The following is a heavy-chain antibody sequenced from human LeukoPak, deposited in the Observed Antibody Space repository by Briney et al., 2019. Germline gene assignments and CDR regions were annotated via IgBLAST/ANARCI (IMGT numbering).Heavy chain of an antibody. CDR1: GGSISSYY. CDR2: IYYSGST. CDR3: ARGPPVTTEY. J-gene: IGHJ4*02. D-gene: IGHD4-17*01. V-gene: IGHV4-59*01. Sequence: PSEILSLTCTVSGGSISSYYWSWIRQPPGKGLEWIGYIYYSGSTNYNPSLKSRVTISVDTSKNQFSLKLSSVTAADTAVYYCARGPPVTTEYWGQGTLVTVSS.